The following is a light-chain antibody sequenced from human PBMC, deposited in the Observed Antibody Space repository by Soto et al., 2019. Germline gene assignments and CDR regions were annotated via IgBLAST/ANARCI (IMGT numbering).Light chain of an antibody. J-gene: IGLJ1*01. CDR1: SSNIGAGYD. CDR3: QSYDSSLSVYV. CDR2: GNS. V-gene: IGLV1-40*01. Sequence: QSVLTQPPSVSGAPGQRVTISCTGSSSNIGAGYDVHWYQQLPGTAPKLLIYGNSNRPSGVPDRFSGSKSGTSASLAITGLQAEDEADYYCQSYDSSLSVYVFGTGTKLPS.